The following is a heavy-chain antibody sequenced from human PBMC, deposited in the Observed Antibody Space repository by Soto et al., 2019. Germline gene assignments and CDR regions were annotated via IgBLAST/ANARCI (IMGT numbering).Heavy chain of an antibody. CDR3: ARGRYCLTGRCFPNWFDS. J-gene: IGHJ5*01. Sequence: SGTLSLTCSVSGDSISNLDYFWAWIRQPPGQALEYIGYIYKSATTYYNPSFESRVAISVDTSKSQFSLNVTSVTAADTAVYFCARGRYCLTGRCFPNWFDSWGQGALVTVS. CDR1: GDSISNLDYF. V-gene: IGHV4-30-4*01. D-gene: IGHD7-27*01. CDR2: IYKSATT.